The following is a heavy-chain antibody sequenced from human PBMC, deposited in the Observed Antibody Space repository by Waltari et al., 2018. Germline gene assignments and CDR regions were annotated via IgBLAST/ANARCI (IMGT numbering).Heavy chain of an antibody. D-gene: IGHD3-22*01. CDR1: GGPISSYY. Sequence: QVQLQESGPGLVKPSETLSLTCTVSGGPISSYYWTWIRQPAGKGLEWIGRIDTSGSTNYNPSLKGRVTISVDKSKNQFSLKLSSVTAADTAVYYCAGYYYDSSGYYYLDYWGQGTLVTVSS. V-gene: IGHV4-4*07. CDR2: IDTSGST. CDR3: AGYYYDSSGYYYLDY. J-gene: IGHJ4*02.